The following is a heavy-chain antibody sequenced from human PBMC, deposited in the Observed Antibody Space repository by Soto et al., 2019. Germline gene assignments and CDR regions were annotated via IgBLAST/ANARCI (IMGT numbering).Heavy chain of an antibody. D-gene: IGHD2-15*01. Sequence: ASVKVSCKASGYTCTSYGISCVLQSPLQWLDWMGWISAYNGNTNYAQKLQGRVTMTTDTSTSTAYMELRSLRSDDTAVYYCARGGVVVVAATSYYYGMDVWGQGTTVTVSS. CDR1: GYTCTSYG. CDR3: ARGGVVVVAATSYYYGMDV. V-gene: IGHV1-18*01. J-gene: IGHJ6*02. CDR2: ISAYNGNT.